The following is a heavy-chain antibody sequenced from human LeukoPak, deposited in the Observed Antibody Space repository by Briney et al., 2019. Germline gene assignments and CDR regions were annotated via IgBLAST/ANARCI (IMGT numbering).Heavy chain of an antibody. Sequence: GGSLRLSCAASGFTFSSYGMHWVRQAPGKGLEWVAVISYDGSNKYYAHSVKGRVTISRDNSKNTLYLQMNSLRAEDTAVYYCAKQSSGWYSPYWYFDLWGRGTLVTVSS. CDR3: AKQSSGWYSPYWYFDL. J-gene: IGHJ2*01. V-gene: IGHV3-30*18. D-gene: IGHD6-19*01. CDR1: GFTFSSYG. CDR2: ISYDGSNK.